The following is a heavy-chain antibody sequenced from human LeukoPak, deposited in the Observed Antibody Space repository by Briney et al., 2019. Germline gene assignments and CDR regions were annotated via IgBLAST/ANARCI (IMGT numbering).Heavy chain of an antibody. CDR2: IYYSGST. Sequence: SETLSLTCTVSGGSISSYYWNWIRQPPGKGLEWVGYIYYSGSTNYNPSLKSRVTISVDTSKNQFSLKLSSVTAAGTAVYYCARLLGYCSSTSCYWYFDLWGRGTLVTVSS. J-gene: IGHJ2*01. CDR1: GGSISSYY. V-gene: IGHV4-59*08. CDR3: ARLLGYCSSTSCYWYFDL. D-gene: IGHD2-2*01.